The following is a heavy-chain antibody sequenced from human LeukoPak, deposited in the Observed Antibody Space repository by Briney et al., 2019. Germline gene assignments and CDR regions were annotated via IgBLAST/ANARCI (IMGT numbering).Heavy chain of an antibody. J-gene: IGHJ4*02. CDR3: AKGRFSLRWLLDY. CDR1: GFTFSSYA. D-gene: IGHD4-23*01. Sequence: GGSLRLSCAASGFTFSSYAMSWVRQAPGKGLEWVSAVSGSGGSTYYADSVKGRFTISRDNSKNTLYLQMNSLRAEDTAVYYCAKGRFSLRWLLDYWGQGTLVTVSS. V-gene: IGHV3-23*01. CDR2: VSGSGGST.